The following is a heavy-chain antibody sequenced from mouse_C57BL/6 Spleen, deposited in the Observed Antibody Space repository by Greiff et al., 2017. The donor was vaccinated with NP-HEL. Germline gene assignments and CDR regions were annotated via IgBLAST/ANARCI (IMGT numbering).Heavy chain of an antibody. CDR3: ERGDGNYRGAMDY. V-gene: IGHV1-50*01. CDR1: GYTFTSYW. D-gene: IGHD2-1*01. Sequence: QVQLQQPGAELVKPGASVKLSCKASGYTFTSYWMQWVKQRPGQGLEWIGEIDPSDSYTNYNQKFKGKATLTVDTSSSTAYMQLSSLTSEDSAVYYCERGDGNYRGAMDYWGQGTSVTVSS. CDR2: IDPSDSYT. J-gene: IGHJ4*01.